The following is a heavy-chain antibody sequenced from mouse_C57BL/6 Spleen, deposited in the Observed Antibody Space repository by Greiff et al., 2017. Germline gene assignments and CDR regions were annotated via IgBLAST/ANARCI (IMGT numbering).Heavy chain of an antibody. CDR1: GYTFTSYW. Sequence: QVQLQQPGAELVKPGASVKLSCKASGYTFTSYWMHWVKQRPGQGLEWIGMIHPNSGSTNYNEKFKSRATLTVDKSSSTAYMQLSSLTSEDSAVYYCARRRESYYVDYWGQGTTLTVSS. CDR3: ARRRESYYVDY. V-gene: IGHV1-64*01. CDR2: IHPNSGST. J-gene: IGHJ2*01.